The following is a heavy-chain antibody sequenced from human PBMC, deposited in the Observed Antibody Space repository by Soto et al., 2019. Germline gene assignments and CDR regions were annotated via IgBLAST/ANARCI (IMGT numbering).Heavy chain of an antibody. Sequence: PGESLKISCKGSGYSFTSYWIGWVRQMPGKGLEWMGIIYPGDSDTRYSPSFQGQVTISADKSISTAYLQWSSLKASDTAMYYCARHPRNRYCSGGSCYSDYYYYYMDGWGKGNTVTVSS. D-gene: IGHD2-15*01. CDR3: ARHPRNRYCSGGSCYSDYYYYYMDG. CDR2: IYPGDSDT. CDR1: GYSFTSYW. J-gene: IGHJ6*03. V-gene: IGHV5-51*01.